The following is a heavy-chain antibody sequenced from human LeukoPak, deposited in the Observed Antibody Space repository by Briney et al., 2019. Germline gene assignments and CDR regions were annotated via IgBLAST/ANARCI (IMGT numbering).Heavy chain of an antibody. CDR1: GFSFSSYT. CDR3: ARFLDY. V-gene: IGHV3-48*02. CDR2: ISSSSSTI. Sequence: PGGSLRLSCAASGFSFSSYTMNWVRQAPGKGLEWVSYISSSSSTIHYADSVKGRFTISRDNAKKSLYLQMNSLRDEDTAVYSCARFLDYWGQGTLVTVSS. J-gene: IGHJ4*02.